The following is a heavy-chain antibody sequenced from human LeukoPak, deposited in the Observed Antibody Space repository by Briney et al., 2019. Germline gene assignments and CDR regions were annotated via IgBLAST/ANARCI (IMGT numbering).Heavy chain of an antibody. CDR2: IYYSGST. CDR1: GGSISSGGYY. V-gene: IGHV4-31*03. CDR3: ARTNFGFGFQH. Sequence: SETLSLTCTVSGGSISSGGYYWSWIRQHPGKGLEWIGYIYYSGSTYYNPSLKSRVTISVGTSKNQFSLKLSSVTAADTAVYYCARTNFGFGFQHWGQGTLVTVSS. D-gene: IGHD3-3*01. J-gene: IGHJ1*01.